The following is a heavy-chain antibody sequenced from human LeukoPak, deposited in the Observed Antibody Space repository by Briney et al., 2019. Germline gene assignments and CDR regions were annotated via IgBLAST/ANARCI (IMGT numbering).Heavy chain of an antibody. D-gene: IGHD1-26*01. Sequence: GASVKVSCKASGYTFTGYYIHWVRQAPGLGLEWMGWINPNSGDTHYAQKFQGRVTMTRDTSISTAYMELSRLRSDDTAMYYCARGSTVGATESLGFDYWGQGIPVTVSS. V-gene: IGHV1-2*02. CDR1: GYTFTGYY. CDR2: INPNSGDT. CDR3: ARGSTVGATESLGFDY. J-gene: IGHJ4*02.